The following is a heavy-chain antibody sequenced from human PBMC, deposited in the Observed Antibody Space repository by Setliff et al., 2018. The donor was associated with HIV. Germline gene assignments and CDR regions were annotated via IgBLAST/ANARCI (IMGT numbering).Heavy chain of an antibody. D-gene: IGHD2-21*02. CDR1: GASISTTTYY. CDR3: AREGDGIDY. CDR2: IHYTGNT. J-gene: IGHJ4*02. Sequence: PSETLSLTCTVSGASISTTTYYWGWIRQPPGKGPEWIGSIHYTGNTYNTPSLKSRLTISVDASKNQISLKLTSVTAADTAIYFCAREGDGIDYWGQGIQVTVSS. V-gene: IGHV4-39*02.